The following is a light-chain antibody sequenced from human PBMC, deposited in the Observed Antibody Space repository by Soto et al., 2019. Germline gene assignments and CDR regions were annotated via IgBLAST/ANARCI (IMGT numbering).Light chain of an antibody. CDR3: QHYNNWPPYT. J-gene: IGKJ2*01. Sequence: EIVLTQSPGALSLSPGERATLSCRASQTASSSHLAWYQQKPGQAPRLLIYDASSRATGISDRFSGSGSGTDFTLTISNLQSEDCAVYYCQHYNNWPPYTFGQGTKVEIK. CDR2: DAS. CDR1: QTASSSH. V-gene: IGKV3-20*01.